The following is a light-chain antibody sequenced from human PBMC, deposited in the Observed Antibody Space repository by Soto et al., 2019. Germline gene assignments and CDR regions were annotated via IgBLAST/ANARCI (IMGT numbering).Light chain of an antibody. J-gene: IGLJ2*01. CDR3: QLWDSASDHVV. CDR1: NIGSKS. V-gene: IGLV3-21*02. CDR2: DDS. Sequence: SYELTQPPSVSVAPGQTASITCWGNNIGSKSVHWYQQKPGQAPVLVVYDDSDRPSGIPERLSGSNSGNTATLTISRVETGDEADYYCQLWDSASDHVVFGGGTKLTVL.